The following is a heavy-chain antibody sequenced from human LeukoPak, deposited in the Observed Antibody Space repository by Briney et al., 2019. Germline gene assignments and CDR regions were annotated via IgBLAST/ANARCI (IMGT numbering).Heavy chain of an antibody. CDR3: ALLGGEWLGLRYPGLSTLFGWFDP. D-gene: IGHD6-19*01. CDR2: IYYSGST. CDR1: GGSISSSSYY. J-gene: IGHJ5*02. Sequence: PSETLSLTCTVSGGSISSSSYYWGWIRQPPGKGLEWIGSIYYSGSTYYNPSLKSRVTISVDTSKNQFSLKLSSVTAADTAVYYCALLGGEWLGLRYPGLSTLFGWFDPWGQGTLVTVSS. V-gene: IGHV4-39*07.